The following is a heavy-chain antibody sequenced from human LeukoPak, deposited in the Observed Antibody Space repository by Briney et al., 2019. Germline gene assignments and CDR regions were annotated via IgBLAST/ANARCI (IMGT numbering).Heavy chain of an antibody. V-gene: IGHV5-51*01. CDR2: IYTGDSDT. Sequence: GESLKSSSRASGYIFTNYWIAWLRQMRGKGLEWMGMIYTGDSDTSYSPSFQGQVTVSADKSISTAFLQWSRLTASDTAMYYCSRREDSGSNISFDCWGQASLV. J-gene: IGHJ4*02. D-gene: IGHD2-15*01. CDR1: GYIFTNYW. CDR3: SRREDSGSNISFDC.